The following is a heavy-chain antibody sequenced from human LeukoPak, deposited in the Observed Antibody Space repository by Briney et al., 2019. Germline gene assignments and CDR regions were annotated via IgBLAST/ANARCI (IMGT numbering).Heavy chain of an antibody. CDR2: IWYDGSIK. CDR1: GFTFSSYG. V-gene: IGHV3-33*01. Sequence: GGSLRLSCAASGFTFSSYGMHWVRQAPVKGLEWVAVIWYDGSIKFYVDSVKGRFTISRDNSKNTLYLQMNSLRAEDTAVYYCARDPMTAAGSKDGMDVWGQGTTVTVSS. CDR3: ARDPMTAAGSKDGMDV. J-gene: IGHJ6*02. D-gene: IGHD6-13*01.